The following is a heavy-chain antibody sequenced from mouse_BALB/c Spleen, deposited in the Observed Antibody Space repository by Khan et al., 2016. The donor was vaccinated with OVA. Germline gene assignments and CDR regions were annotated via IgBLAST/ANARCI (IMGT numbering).Heavy chain of an antibody. CDR3: ARTARIKY. D-gene: IGHD1-2*01. Sequence: EVELVESGPGLVKPSQSLSLTCTVTGYSITSGYGWNWIRQFPGNKLEWLGYISYSGSTTYNPSLKSRNSITRETSKNQFFLQLNSVTTEETATYYCARTARIKYWGQGTTLTVSS. CDR2: ISYSGST. J-gene: IGHJ2*01. CDR1: GYSITSGYG. V-gene: IGHV3-2*02.